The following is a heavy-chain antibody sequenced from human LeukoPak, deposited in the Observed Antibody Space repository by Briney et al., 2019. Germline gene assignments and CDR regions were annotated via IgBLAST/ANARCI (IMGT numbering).Heavy chain of an antibody. CDR1: GGTFSSYA. CDR3: ALNLWFGELTDFDY. CDR2: IIPIFGTA. D-gene: IGHD3-10*01. V-gene: IGHV1-69*13. Sequence: ASVKVSCKASGGTFSSYAISWVRQAPGQGLEWMGGIIPIFGTANYAQKFQGRVTITADESTSTAYMELSSPRSEDTAVYYCALNLWFGELTDFDYWGQGTLVTVSS. J-gene: IGHJ4*02.